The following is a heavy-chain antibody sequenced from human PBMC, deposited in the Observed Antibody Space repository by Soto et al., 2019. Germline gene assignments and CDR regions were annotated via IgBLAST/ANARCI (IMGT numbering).Heavy chain of an antibody. CDR1: WFSLSTSGVG. V-gene: IGHV2-5*01. Sequence: XAPTLVTTTHTLTLTRTFSWFSLSTSGVGVCCIRQPQGKALEWLALIYWNDDKRYSPSLKSRLTITKDTSKNQVARTMKNMDTVDTATYYCANTRGYSSSWYLDDWGQGTLVTVSS. CDR2: IYWNDDK. CDR3: ANTRGYSSSWYLDD. D-gene: IGHD6-13*01. J-gene: IGHJ4*02.